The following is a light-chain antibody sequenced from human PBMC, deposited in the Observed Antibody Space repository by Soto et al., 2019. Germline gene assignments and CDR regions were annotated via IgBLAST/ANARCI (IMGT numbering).Light chain of an antibody. V-gene: IGLV1-40*01. CDR1: SSNIGAGYD. Sequence: QAVLTQPPSVSGAPGQRVTISCTGSSSNIGAGYDVHWYQQLPGTAHKLLIYGNNNRTSGVPDRFSGSKSGTSASLAITGLKAEDEADYYCQSYDSSLSGRVFGGGTQLTVL. CDR3: QSYDSSLSGRV. J-gene: IGLJ2*01. CDR2: GNN.